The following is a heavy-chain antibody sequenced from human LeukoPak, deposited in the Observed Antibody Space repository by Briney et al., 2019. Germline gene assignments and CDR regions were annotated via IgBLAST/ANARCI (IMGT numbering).Heavy chain of an antibody. CDR1: GVTLSSYA. D-gene: IGHD1-26*01. Sequence: GGSLRLSCAASGVTLSSYAMSWVRRTPGKGLEWVSGLIENGATTYYADSVKGRFTISRDNSRNTMYLQMNSLRVEDTAVYYCVKDYQVGNSPAFGDYWGQGTLVTISS. CDR2: LIENGATT. V-gene: IGHV3-23*01. CDR3: VKDYQVGNSPAFGDY. J-gene: IGHJ4*02.